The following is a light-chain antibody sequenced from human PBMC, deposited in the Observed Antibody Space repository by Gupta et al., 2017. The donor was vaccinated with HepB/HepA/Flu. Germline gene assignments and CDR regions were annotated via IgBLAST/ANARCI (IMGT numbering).Light chain of an antibody. CDR1: QTISSW. J-gene: IGKJ2*01. CDR3: QQYYSYSYT. Sequence: DIQMTQSPSTLSASVGDRVTITCRASQTISSWLAWYQQKPGKAPRLLIYKASSLESGVPPRFSGSGSGTDFTLTISSLQPDDFAAYYCQQYYSYSYTFGQGTKLEIK. V-gene: IGKV1-5*03. CDR2: KAS.